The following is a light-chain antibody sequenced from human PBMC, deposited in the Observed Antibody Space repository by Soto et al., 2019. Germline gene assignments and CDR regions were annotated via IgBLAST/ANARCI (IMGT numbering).Light chain of an antibody. J-gene: IGKJ4*01. CDR2: YAS. V-gene: IGKV3-15*01. CDR1: QSVINN. CDR3: QQFHRWPVT. Sequence: ETVMTQSPATLSVSPGERATLSCRASQSVINNLAWYQHKPGQAPRLLISYASAGASGVPARFSGSGSGTDFTLTIDSLQSEDFVTYYCQQFHRWPVTFGGGTKVEIK.